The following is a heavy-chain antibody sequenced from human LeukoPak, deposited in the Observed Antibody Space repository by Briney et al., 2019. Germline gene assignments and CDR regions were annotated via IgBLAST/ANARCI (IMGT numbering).Heavy chain of an antibody. CDR1: GFTFSTYA. CDR2: FSGYADST. CDR3: AKGPSQGSGWYFFDY. Sequence: GGSLRLSCAASGFTFSTYAMSWVRQAPGKGLEWVSTFSGYADSTYYTDSVKGRFTISRDNSKSTLYLQMNSLRVEHTALYYCAKGPSQGSGWYFFDYWGQGTLVTVSS. V-gene: IGHV3-23*01. J-gene: IGHJ4*02. D-gene: IGHD6-19*01.